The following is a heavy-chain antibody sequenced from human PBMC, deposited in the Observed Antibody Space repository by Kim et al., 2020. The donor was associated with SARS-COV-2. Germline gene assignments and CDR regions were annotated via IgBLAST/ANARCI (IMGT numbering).Heavy chain of an antibody. V-gene: IGHV4-59*13. J-gene: IGHJ4*02. CDR1: GGSISSYY. CDR2: IYYSGST. CDR3: ARDLGMVRGVRGFDY. D-gene: IGHD3-10*01. Sequence: SETLSLTCTVSGGSISSYYWSWIRQPPGKGLEWIGYIYYSGSTNYNPSLMSRVTISVDTSKNQFSLKLSSVTAADTAVYYCARDLGMVRGVRGFDYWGQGALVTVSS.